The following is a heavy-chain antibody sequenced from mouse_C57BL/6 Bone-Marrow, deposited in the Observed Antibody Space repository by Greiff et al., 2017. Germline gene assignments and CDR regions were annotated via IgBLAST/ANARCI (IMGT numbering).Heavy chain of an antibody. CDR2: IHPSDSDT. Sequence: QVQLQQPGAELVKPGASVKVSCKASGYTFTSYWMHWVKQRPGQGLEWIGRIHPSDSDTNYNQKFKGKATFTVDKSSSTVYMQLSSLTSEDSAVYYCAILTTKDAMDYWGQGTSLTVSS. CDR1: GYTFTSYW. J-gene: IGHJ4*01. D-gene: IGHD2-12*01. V-gene: IGHV1-74*01. CDR3: AILTTKDAMDY.